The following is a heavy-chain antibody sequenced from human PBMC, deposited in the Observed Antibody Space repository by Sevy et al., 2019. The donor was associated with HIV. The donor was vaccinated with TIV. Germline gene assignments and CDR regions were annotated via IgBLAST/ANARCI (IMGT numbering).Heavy chain of an antibody. CDR1: GDSISSGGYY. Sequence: SETLSLTCTVSGDSISSGGYYWSWIRQHPGQGLEWIGYIYYSGNTYYNPSLKSRVTISLDTSKNQFSLKLSSVTAADTAVYYWGGGGDLGGTGYWGQGTLVTVSS. D-gene: IGHD3-16*01. CDR3: GGGGDLGGTGY. J-gene: IGHJ4*02. V-gene: IGHV4-31*03. CDR2: IYYSGNT.